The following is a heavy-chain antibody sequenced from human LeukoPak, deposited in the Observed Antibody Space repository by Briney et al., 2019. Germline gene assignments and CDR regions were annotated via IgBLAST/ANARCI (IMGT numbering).Heavy chain of an antibody. Sequence: ASETLSLTCTVSGGSISSYYWSWIRQPPGKGLEWIGYIYYSGSTNYNPSLKSRVTISVDTSKNQFSLKLSSVTAADTAVYYCVRYSSESGSYVHWGQGTLVTVSS. CDR2: IYYSGST. D-gene: IGHD1-26*01. CDR1: GGSISSYY. CDR3: VRYSSESGSYVH. V-gene: IGHV4-59*01. J-gene: IGHJ4*02.